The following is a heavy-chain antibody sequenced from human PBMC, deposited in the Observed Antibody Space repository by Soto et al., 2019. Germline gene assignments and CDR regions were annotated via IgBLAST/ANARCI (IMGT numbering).Heavy chain of an antibody. CDR3: ARHSLELSKGPLYYYPMDV. D-gene: IGHD1-7*01. CDR1: GYSFSNYW. CDR2: IYPCDSDT. Sequence: ECLKISCKVCGYSFSNYWIGWVRQIPGKGLEWMGIIYPCDSDTRYSPSFQGQVTISADKSISTAYLRWSSLKASDTAIYYCARHSLELSKGPLYYYPMDVWGQGTTVTVSS. V-gene: IGHV5-51*01. J-gene: IGHJ6*02.